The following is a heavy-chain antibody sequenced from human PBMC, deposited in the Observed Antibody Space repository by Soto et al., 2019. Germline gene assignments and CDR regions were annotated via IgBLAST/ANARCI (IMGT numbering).Heavy chain of an antibody. CDR3: VRTAWNPPDY. J-gene: IGHJ4*02. V-gene: IGHV3-7*01. CDR2: IKEDGSEK. Sequence: EVQLVESGGGLVQPGGSLRLSCAVSGFTFNRHWMSWVRQTPGKGLEWVASIKEDGSEKSYVDSVKGRFTISRDNAKNSLFLQMTSLRVEDTAVYYCVRTAWNPPDYWGQGTLVTVSS. D-gene: IGHD1-1*01. CDR1: GFTFNRHW.